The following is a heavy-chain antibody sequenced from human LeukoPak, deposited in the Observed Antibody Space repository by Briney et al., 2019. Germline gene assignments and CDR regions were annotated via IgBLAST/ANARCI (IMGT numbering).Heavy chain of an antibody. J-gene: IGHJ5*02. CDR1: GDSISYFY. V-gene: IGHV4-4*07. CDR3: ARGDGWFDP. CDR2: TSSSGNT. Sequence: SETLSLTCSVSGDSISYFYWSWIRQAAGKGLEWIGRTSSSGNTDYNPSLKSRVTISVDTSKNQFSLKLSPVTAADTAVYYCARGDGWFDPWGQGTLVTVSS.